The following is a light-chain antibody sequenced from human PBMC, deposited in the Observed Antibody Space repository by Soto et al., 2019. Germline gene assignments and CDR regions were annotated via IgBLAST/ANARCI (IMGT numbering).Light chain of an antibody. CDR2: DAS. CDR3: QQSYRTPIT. V-gene: IGKV1-5*01. CDR1: QNIRSR. J-gene: IGKJ5*01. Sequence: DCQMTQSKSTLSASVGDRVTITCRASQNIRSRLAWFQQKPGKAPKLLIYDASNLQSGVPPRFSGSGSGTDFTLTISSLQPEDVATYFCQQSYRTPITFGQGTRLEIK.